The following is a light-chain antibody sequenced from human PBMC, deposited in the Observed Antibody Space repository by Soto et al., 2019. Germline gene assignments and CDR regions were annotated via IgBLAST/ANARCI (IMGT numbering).Light chain of an antibody. CDR1: SSDVGGYNY. J-gene: IGLJ1*01. CDR2: EVS. V-gene: IGLV2-8*01. CDR3: SSYAGSNNFV. Sequence: QSVLTQPPSASGSPGQSVTISCTGTSSDVGGYNYVSWYQQHPGKAPKLIISEVSKRPSGVPERFSGSKSGNTASLTVSGLQADDEAHYYCSSYAGSNNFVFGTGTKVTVL.